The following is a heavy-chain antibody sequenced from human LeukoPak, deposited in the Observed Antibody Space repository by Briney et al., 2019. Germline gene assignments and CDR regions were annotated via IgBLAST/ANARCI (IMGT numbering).Heavy chain of an antibody. CDR1: GGTFSSYA. CDR3: ARDMYHDSSGYYSRLFDY. CDR2: IIPIFGTA. Sequence: GASVKVSCKASGGTFSSYAISWVRQAPGQGLEWMGRIIPIFGTANYAQKFQGRVTITTDESTSTAYMELSSLRSEDTAVYYCARDMYHDSSGYYSRLFDYWGQGTLSPSPQ. J-gene: IGHJ4*02. D-gene: IGHD3-22*01. V-gene: IGHV1-69*05.